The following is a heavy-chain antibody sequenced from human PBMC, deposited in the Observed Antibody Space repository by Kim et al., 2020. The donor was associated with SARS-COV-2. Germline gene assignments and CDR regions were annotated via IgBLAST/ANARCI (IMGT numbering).Heavy chain of an antibody. D-gene: IGHD2-21*02. CDR3: AKDVTLEEIVVMTAILHH. V-gene: IGHV3-23*01. CDR1: GFTFGNYA. CDR2: ITGSGGSA. J-gene: IGHJ4*01. Sequence: GGSLRLSCEASGFTFGNYAMYWVRQAPGKGLEWVSTITGSGGSALYADSVKGRFTISRDNSKNTVYLQMNDLRVEDTALYFCAKDVTLEEIVVMTAILHHWGQGALVTVSS.